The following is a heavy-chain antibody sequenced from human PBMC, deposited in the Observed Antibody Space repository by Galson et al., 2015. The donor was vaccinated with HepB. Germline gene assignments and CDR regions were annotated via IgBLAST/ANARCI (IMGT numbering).Heavy chain of an antibody. CDR1: GFTLGSYF. Sequence: LRLSCAGSGFTLGSYFMNWVRQAPGKGLEWVAYINTRSTYIYYADSLKGRFTISRDDAKNSLYLQMNNLRVDDTAVYYCARVYDGDDAGEDYGMDVWGPGATVTVSS. J-gene: IGHJ6*02. CDR3: ARVYDGDDAGEDYGMDV. V-gene: IGHV3-21*06. CDR2: INTRSTYI. D-gene: IGHD4-17*01.